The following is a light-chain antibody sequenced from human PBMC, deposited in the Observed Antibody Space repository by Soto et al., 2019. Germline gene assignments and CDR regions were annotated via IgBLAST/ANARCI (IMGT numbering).Light chain of an antibody. Sequence: DIQMTQSPSSLSASVGDRVTITCRASQSISSFLNWYQQRPGKAPKLLIYSASALQTVVPTRFSGSGSGTDFTLTISRLQPEDFAVYYCQQSYSTCTFGVGTKVESK. J-gene: IGKJ4*01. CDR2: SAS. V-gene: IGKV1-39*01. CDR3: QQSYSTCT. CDR1: QSISSF.